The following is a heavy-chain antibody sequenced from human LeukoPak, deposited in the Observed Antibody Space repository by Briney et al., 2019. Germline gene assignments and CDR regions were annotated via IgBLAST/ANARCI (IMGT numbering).Heavy chain of an antibody. CDR1: GVTFSSYA. CDR2: ISNGGDST. D-gene: IGHD2-21*02. V-gene: IGHV3-23*01. Sequence: GGSLRLSCAASGVTFSSYAMSWVRQTPGKGLEWVSAISNGGDSTYNADSVKGRFTISRDNSKNTLYLQMNSLRAEDTAVCYCARGDPHYYYYYYMDVWGKGTTVTVSS. J-gene: IGHJ6*03. CDR3: ARGDPHYYYYYYMDV.